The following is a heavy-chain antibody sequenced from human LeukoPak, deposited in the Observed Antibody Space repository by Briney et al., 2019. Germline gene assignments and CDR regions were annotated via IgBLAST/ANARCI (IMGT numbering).Heavy chain of an antibody. J-gene: IGHJ4*02. D-gene: IGHD6-13*01. CDR1: GGSISSYH. V-gene: IGHV4-59*01. CDR3: ARGVYIAAAQYGY. Sequence: SETLSLTCTVSGGSISSYHWSWIRQPPGKGLEWIGYIYYSGTTNYNPSLKSRVTISVDTSKNQFSLKLSSVTAADTAVYYCARGVYIAAAQYGYWGQGTLGTVSS. CDR2: IYYSGTT.